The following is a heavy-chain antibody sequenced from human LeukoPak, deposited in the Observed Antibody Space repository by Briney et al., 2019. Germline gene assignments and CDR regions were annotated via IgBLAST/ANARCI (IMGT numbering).Heavy chain of an antibody. CDR3: ARFAGSYYFDY. J-gene: IGHJ4*02. CDR1: GGSVSSYY. CDR2: FAYSGST. Sequence: SETLSLTCTVSGGSVSSYYWSWIRQPPGKGLEWIGYFAYSGSTYYNPSLKSRVTISVDTSKNQFSLKLSSVTAADTAVYYCARFAGSYYFDYWGQGTLVTVSS. V-gene: IGHV4-59*02. D-gene: IGHD1-26*01.